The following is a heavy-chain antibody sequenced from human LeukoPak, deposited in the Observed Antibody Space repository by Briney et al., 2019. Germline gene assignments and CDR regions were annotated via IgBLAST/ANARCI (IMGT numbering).Heavy chain of an antibody. D-gene: IGHD3-10*01. CDR2: IYYSGST. CDR3: ARVYGTVWFGIDC. Sequence: SQTLSLTCTVSGGSISSGDYYWSWLRQPPGKGLEWIGYIYYSGSTYHNPSLKSRVTISVDTSKNQFSLKLSSVTAADTAVYYCARVYGTVWFGIDCWDQGTLVTVSS. CDR1: GGSISSGDYY. V-gene: IGHV4-30-4*01. J-gene: IGHJ4*02.